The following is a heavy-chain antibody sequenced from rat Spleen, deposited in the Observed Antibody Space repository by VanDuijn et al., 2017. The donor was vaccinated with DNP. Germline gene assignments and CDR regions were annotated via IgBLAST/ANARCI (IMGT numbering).Heavy chain of an antibody. CDR3: AKDIGGPFAY. V-gene: IGHV5-22*01. J-gene: IGHJ3*01. CDR1: GFNFNDYW. CDR2: ISHVGGTT. Sequence: EVKLVESGGGLVQPGRSLKLSCVASGFNFNDYWMAWVRQAPKKGLEWVASISHVGGTTYYGDSVKGRFTISRDNAKNTLYLQMDSLRSEDTATYYCAKDIGGPFAYWGQGTLVTVSS.